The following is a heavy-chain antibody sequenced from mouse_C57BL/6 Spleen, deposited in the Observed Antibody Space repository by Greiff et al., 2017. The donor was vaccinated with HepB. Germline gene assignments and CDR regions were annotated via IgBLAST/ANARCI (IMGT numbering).Heavy chain of an antibody. D-gene: IGHD4-1*01. Sequence: EVKLMESGGGLVQPGGSLKLSCAASGFTFSDYYMYWVRQTPEKRLEWVAYISNGGGSTYYPDTVKGRFTISRDNAKNTLYLQMSRLKSEDTAMYYCARQKLGWFAYWGQGTLVTVSA. CDR2: ISNGGGST. CDR3: ARQKLGWFAY. J-gene: IGHJ3*01. CDR1: GFTFSDYY. V-gene: IGHV5-12*01.